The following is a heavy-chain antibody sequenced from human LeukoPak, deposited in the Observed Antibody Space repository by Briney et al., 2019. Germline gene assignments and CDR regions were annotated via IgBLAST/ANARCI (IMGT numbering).Heavy chain of an antibody. CDR1: GFTFSSYA. CDR2: ISYDGSNK. J-gene: IGHJ4*02. CDR3: ARGRYDSSGYYYDY. D-gene: IGHD3-22*01. V-gene: IGHV3-30-3*01. Sequence: GSLRLSCAASGFTFSSYAMHWVRQAPGKGLEWVAVISYDGSNKYYADSVKGQFTISRDNSKNTLYLQMNSLRAEDTAVYHCARGRYDSSGYYYDYWGQGTLVTVSS.